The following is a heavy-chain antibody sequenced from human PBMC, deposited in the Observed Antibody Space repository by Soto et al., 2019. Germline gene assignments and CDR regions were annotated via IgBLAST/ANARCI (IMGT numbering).Heavy chain of an antibody. CDR2: INPSGGST. CDR1: GYTFTSYY. Sequence: QVQLVQSGAEVKKPGASVKVSCKASGYTFTSYYMHWVRQAPGQGLEWMGIINPSGGSTSYAQKFQGRVTMTTDTSTSTVNMELSSLRSEDTAVYYCASLGSSIDYWGQGTLVTVSS. CDR3: ASLGSSIDY. V-gene: IGHV1-46*01. J-gene: IGHJ4*02. D-gene: IGHD6-13*01.